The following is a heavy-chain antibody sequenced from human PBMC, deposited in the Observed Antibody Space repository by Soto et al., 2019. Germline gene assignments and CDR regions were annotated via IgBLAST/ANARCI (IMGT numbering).Heavy chain of an antibody. V-gene: IGHV1-69*08. Sequence: QVQLVQSGTEVKKPGSSVKVSCKASGGTFSSYTISWVRQAPGQGLEWMGRIIPILGIAIYAQKCQGRVTITADKPTSTAHMELSSLRSEDTAVYYCARDTVVVPAAISDYDYYGIDVWGQGTTVTVS. CDR2: IIPILGIA. J-gene: IGHJ6*02. D-gene: IGHD2-2*01. CDR1: GGTFSSYT. CDR3: ARDTVVVPAAISDYDYYGIDV.